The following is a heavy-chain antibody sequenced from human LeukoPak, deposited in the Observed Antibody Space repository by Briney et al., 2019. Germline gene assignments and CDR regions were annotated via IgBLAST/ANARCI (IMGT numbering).Heavy chain of an antibody. D-gene: IGHD3-10*01. V-gene: IGHV4-39*01. CDR1: GDSISSSNYY. CDR2: IYYSGST. J-gene: IGHJ4*02. Sequence: SETLSLTCTVSGDSISSSNYYWGWIRQPPGKGLEWIGSIYYSGSTYYNPSLKSRVTISVDTSKNQFSLKLSSVTAADTAVYYCASPSGSYYNFDYWGQGTLVTVSS. CDR3: ASPSGSYYNFDY.